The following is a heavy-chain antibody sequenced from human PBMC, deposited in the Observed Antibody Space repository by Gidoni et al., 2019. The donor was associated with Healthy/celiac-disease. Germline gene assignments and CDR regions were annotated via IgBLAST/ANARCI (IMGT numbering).Heavy chain of an antibody. CDR2: ISGSGGST. CDR1: GLTFRSSA. CDR3: AKDREYYGSGSTTYFDY. Sequence: EVQLLESGGGLVQPGGSLRLSCAASGLTFRSSAMSWVRQAPGKGLEGVSAISGSGGSTYYADSVKGRFTISRDNSKNTLYLQMNSLRAEDTAVYYCAKDREYYGSGSTTYFDYWGQGTLVTVSS. J-gene: IGHJ4*02. V-gene: IGHV3-23*01. D-gene: IGHD3-10*01.